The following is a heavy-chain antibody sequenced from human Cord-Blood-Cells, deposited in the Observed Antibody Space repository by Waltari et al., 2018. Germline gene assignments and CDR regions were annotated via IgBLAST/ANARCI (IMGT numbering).Heavy chain of an antibody. Sequence: QLQLQESGPGLVKPSETLSPTCTVSGGSISSSSYYWGWLRQPPGKGLEWIGSIYYSGSTYYNPSLKSRVTISVDTSKNQFSLKLSSVTAADTAVYYCARRAGIAARNWFDPWGQGTLVTVSS. J-gene: IGHJ5*02. CDR3: ARRAGIAARNWFDP. V-gene: IGHV4-39*01. CDR2: IYYSGST. D-gene: IGHD6-6*01. CDR1: GGSISSSSYY.